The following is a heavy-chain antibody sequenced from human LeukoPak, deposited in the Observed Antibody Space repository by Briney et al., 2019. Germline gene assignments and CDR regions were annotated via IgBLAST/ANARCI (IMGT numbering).Heavy chain of an antibody. V-gene: IGHV4-39*01. D-gene: IGHD6-19*01. J-gene: IGHJ4*02. CDR3: ARQAESRIAVAATGLYYFDY. CDR1: GGSISSTSYY. CDR2: IYYTGST. Sequence: PSETLSLTCTVSGGSISSTSYYWGWIRQPPGKGLEWIGTIYYTGSTYYNPSLKSRVTISVDRSKNQFSLKLRSVTAADTAVYYCARQAESRIAVAATGLYYFDYWGRGTLVTVSS.